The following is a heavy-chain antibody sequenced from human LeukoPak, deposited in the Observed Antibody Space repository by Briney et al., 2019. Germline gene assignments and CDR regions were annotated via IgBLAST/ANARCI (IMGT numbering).Heavy chain of an antibody. CDR3: AKDRSSGWYLDY. CDR2: IRYDGNDK. D-gene: IGHD6-19*01. CDR1: GFTFSYYG. Sequence: GGSLRLSCAASGFTFSYYGIHWVRQAPGKGLEWVAFIRYDGNDKYYAKSVKGRFTISRDNSKNTLYLQMNSLRAEDTAVYYCAKDRSSGWYLDYWGQGTLVTVSS. J-gene: IGHJ4*02. V-gene: IGHV3-30*02.